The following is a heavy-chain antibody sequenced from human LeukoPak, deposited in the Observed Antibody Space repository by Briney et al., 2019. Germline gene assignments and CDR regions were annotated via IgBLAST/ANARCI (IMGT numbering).Heavy chain of an antibody. J-gene: IGHJ4*02. CDR1: GFTFDDYA. CDR2: ISWNSGSI. D-gene: IGHD6-19*01. V-gene: IGHV3-9*01. CDR3: AKDTGSSGPFDY. Sequence: GGSLRLSCAASGFTFDDYAMHWVRQAPGKGLEWVSGISWNSGSIGYADSVKGRFTISRDNAKNSQYLQMNSLRAEDTALYYCAKDTGSSGPFDYWGQGTLVTVSS.